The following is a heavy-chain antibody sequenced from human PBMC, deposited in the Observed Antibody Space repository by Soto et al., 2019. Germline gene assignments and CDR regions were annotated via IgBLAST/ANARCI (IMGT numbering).Heavy chain of an antibody. V-gene: IGHV1-46*01. CDR1: GYNFTSHY. J-gene: IGHJ6*02. D-gene: IGHD3-22*01. Sequence: ASVKVSCKASGYNFTSHYMHWVRQAPGQGLESMGIIYPRGGTTIYAQKFQGRVTMTRDTSTHTFYMELSSLRSEDAAMYYCARVGYSSTGTTFHYHGLDVWGQGTTVTVSS. CDR2: IYPRGGTT. CDR3: ARVGYSSTGTTFHYHGLDV.